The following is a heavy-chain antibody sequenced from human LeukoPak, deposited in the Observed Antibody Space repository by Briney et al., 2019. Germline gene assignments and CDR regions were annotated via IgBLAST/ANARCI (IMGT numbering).Heavy chain of an antibody. CDR1: GFTFSGYC. CDR3: AISKGIGNYGMDV. D-gene: IGHD2/OR15-2a*01. Sequence: AGGSLRLSCAAAGFTFSGYCMNWVRQTPGKGLEGVSSISYSSTYIYYADSVEGRFTVSRDDAKNSLYLQMNSLRVEDTAVYYCAISKGIGNYGMDVWGQGTTVTVSS. CDR2: ISYSSTYI. V-gene: IGHV3-21*01. J-gene: IGHJ6*02.